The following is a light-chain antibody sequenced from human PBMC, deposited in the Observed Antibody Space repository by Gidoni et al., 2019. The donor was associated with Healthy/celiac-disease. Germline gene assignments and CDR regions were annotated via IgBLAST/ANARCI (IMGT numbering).Light chain of an antibody. CDR1: QSISSY. V-gene: IGKV1-39*01. Sequence: LQMAQSASSLSASVGDRVTITCRASQSISSYLNWYQQKPGKDPKLLIYAASSLQSGVPSRFSGSGSGTDFTLTISSLQPEDFATYYCQQSYSTPWTFXQXTKVEIK. CDR2: AAS. J-gene: IGKJ1*01. CDR3: QQSYSTPWT.